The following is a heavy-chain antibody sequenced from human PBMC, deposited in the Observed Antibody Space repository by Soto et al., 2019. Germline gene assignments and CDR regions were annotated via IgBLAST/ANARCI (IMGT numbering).Heavy chain of an antibody. CDR3: ARVARPYYYDSSGYYVDY. CDR1: GDSISSSY. D-gene: IGHD3-22*01. V-gene: IGHV4-59*01. Sequence: SETLSLTCTVSGDSISSSYWSWIRQPPGKGLEWIGYIYYSGSTNYNPSLMSRVTMSVDTSKNLFSLKLSSVTAADTAVYYCARVARPYYYDSSGYYVDYWGQGTLVTVSS. J-gene: IGHJ4*02. CDR2: IYYSGST.